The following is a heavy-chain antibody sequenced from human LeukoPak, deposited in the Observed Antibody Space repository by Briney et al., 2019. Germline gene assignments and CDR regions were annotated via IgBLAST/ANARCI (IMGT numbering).Heavy chain of an antibody. J-gene: IGHJ4*02. Sequence: SETLSLTCTVSGGSISSYYWSWIRQPLGKGLEWIGYIYYSGSTNYNPSLKSRVTISVDTSKNQFSLKLSSVTAADTAVYYCARARVTVAIDYWGQGTLVTVSS. CDR2: IYYSGST. V-gene: IGHV4-59*01. CDR1: GGSISSYY. D-gene: IGHD5-12*01. CDR3: ARARVTVAIDY.